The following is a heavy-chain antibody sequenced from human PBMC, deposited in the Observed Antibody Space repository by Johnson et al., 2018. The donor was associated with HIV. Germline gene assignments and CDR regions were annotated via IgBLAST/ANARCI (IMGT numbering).Heavy chain of an antibody. CDR3: ASGQNAFDI. V-gene: IGHV3-30-3*02. D-gene: IGHD5-12*01. J-gene: IGHJ3*02. Sequence: QVQLVESGGGVVQPGRSLRLSCAASGFTFSNHAFYWVRQAPGKGLEWVAVISYDGTNENHADSVRGRFTISRDNYKRTRYLQMNSLRAEDTAVYYCASGQNAFDIWGQGTMVTVSS. CDR2: ISYDGTNE. CDR1: GFTFSNHA.